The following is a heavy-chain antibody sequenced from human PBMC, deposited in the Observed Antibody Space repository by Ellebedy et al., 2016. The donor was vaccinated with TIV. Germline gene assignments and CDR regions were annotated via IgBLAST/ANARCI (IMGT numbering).Heavy chain of an antibody. CDR3: AKIRAQWEPLDY. CDR1: GLTFSSFA. J-gene: IGHJ4*02. D-gene: IGHD1-26*01. V-gene: IGHV3-30*18. Sequence: GGSLRLXXAASGLTFSSFAIHWVRQAPGKGLEWVAVISDDGSNKYYIDSVKGRFTISRDNSKNTLYPQMNSLRAEDTAVYYCAKIRAQWEPLDYWGQGTLVTVSS. CDR2: ISDDGSNK.